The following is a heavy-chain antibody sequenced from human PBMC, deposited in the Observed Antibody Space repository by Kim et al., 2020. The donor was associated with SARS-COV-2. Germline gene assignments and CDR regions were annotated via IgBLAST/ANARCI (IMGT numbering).Heavy chain of an antibody. CDR3: VRGFRAEAGTFNYYYYMDV. J-gene: IGHJ6*03. D-gene: IGHD6-13*01. CDR1: GYTFTSYD. Sequence: ASVKVSCKASGYTFTSYDINWVRQATGQGLEWMGWMNPNSGNTGYAQKFQGRVTMTRNTSISTAYMELSNLRSEDTAVYYCVRGFRAEAGTFNYYYYMDVWGKGATVTVS. CDR2: MNPNSGNT. V-gene: IGHV1-8*01.